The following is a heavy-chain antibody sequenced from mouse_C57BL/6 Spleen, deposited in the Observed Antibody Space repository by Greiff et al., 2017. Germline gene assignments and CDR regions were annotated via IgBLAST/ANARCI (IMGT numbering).Heavy chain of an antibody. D-gene: IGHD2-5*01. CDR2: IDPANGNT. J-gene: IGHJ2*01. CDR1: GFNIKNTY. V-gene: IGHV14-3*01. Sequence: EVQRVESVAELVRPGASVKLSCTASGFNIKNTYMHWVKQRPEQGLEWIGRIDPANGNTKYAPKFQGKATITADTSSNTAYLQLSSLTSEDTAIYYCAREAYYSNYGDFDYWGQGTTLTVSS. CDR3: AREAYYSNYGDFDY.